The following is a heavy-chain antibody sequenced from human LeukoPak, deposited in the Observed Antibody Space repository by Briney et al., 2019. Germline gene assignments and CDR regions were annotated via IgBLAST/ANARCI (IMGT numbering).Heavy chain of an antibody. CDR3: ASRSTTAFHY. V-gene: IGHV4-39*01. J-gene: IGHJ4*02. Sequence: SETLSLTCTVSGGSISSSSYYWGWIRQPPGKGLEWIGSIYYSGSTYYNPSLKSRVTISVDTSKNQFSLKLSSVTAADTAVYYCASRSTTAFHYWGQGTLVTVSS. CDR2: IYYSGST. CDR1: GGSISSSSYY. D-gene: IGHD5/OR15-5a*01.